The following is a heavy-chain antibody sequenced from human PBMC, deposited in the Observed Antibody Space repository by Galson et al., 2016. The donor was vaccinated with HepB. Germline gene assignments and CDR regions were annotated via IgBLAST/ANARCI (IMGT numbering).Heavy chain of an antibody. CDR3: AHTTYFDFWSGYYPPYYLDY. V-gene: IGHV2-5*02. Sequence: PALVKPTQTLSLTCTFSGFSLSTNGVGVAWIRQPPGKALEWLALIYWDDDKRHSPSLKSRLTITKDTPKNQVVLTMTNMDPVDSGTYYCAHTTYFDFWSGYYPPYYLDYWGPGTLVTVSS. CDR2: IYWDDDK. D-gene: IGHD3-3*01. J-gene: IGHJ4*02. CDR1: GFSLSTNGVG.